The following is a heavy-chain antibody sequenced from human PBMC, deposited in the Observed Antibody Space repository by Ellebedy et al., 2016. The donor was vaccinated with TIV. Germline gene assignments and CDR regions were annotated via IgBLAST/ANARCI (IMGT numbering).Heavy chain of an antibody. CDR1: GGSISSRTRY. Sequence: MPSETLSLTCTVSGGSISSRTRYWGWFRQTPEKGLEWIGTVYFTGTTYYNPSLSSRITISAYTSNTQFSLKLTSVTAADTAVYYCATARRDPLYYGVDVWGRGTTVTVSS. J-gene: IGHJ6*02. V-gene: IGHV4-39*01. CDR3: ATARRDPLYYGVDV. D-gene: IGHD6-13*01. CDR2: VYFTGTT.